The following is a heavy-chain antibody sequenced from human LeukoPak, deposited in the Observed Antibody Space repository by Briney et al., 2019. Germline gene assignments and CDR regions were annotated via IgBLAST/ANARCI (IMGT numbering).Heavy chain of an antibody. Sequence: PGGSLRLSCAASGFTFSTFAMSWGRQAPGKGLEWVSTITRSGAAKYYADSVKGRFTISRDNSKNTLYLQMDSLSAGDTALYYCAKDHPSCGGRDCLLFDNWGQGTLVTVSS. CDR2: ITRSGAAK. D-gene: IGHD2-21*01. CDR3: AKDHPSCGGRDCLLFDN. V-gene: IGHV3-23*01. CDR1: GFTFSTFA. J-gene: IGHJ4*02.